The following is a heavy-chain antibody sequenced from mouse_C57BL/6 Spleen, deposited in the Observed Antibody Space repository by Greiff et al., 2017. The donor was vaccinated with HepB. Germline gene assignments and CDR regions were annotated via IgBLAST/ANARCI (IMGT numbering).Heavy chain of an antibody. CDR2: INPNNGGT. CDR1: GYTFTDYN. Sequence: VQLQQSGPELVKPGASVKIPCKASGYTFTDYNMDWVKQSHGKSLEWIGDINPNNGGTIYNQKFKGKATLNVDKSSSTAYMELRSLTSEDTAVYYCARGDYYYGSSPFDYWGQGTTLTVSS. D-gene: IGHD1-1*01. CDR3: ARGDYYYGSSPFDY. V-gene: IGHV1-18*01. J-gene: IGHJ2*01.